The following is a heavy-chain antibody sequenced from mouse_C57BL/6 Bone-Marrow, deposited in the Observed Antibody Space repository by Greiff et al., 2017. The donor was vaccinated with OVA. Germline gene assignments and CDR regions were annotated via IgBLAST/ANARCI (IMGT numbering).Heavy chain of an antibody. D-gene: IGHD5-2*01. CDR1: GYTFTSYG. V-gene: IGHV1-81*01. CDR2: LYPRSGNT. J-gene: IGHJ2*01. Sequence: QVHVKQSGAELARPGASVKLSCKASGYTFTSYGISWVKQRTGQGLEWIGELYPRSGNTYYNEKFTGKATLTAAKSSSTAYMELRSLTSEDSAVYFCARSEYFGVYFDYWGQGTTLTVSS. CDR3: ARSEYFGVYFDY.